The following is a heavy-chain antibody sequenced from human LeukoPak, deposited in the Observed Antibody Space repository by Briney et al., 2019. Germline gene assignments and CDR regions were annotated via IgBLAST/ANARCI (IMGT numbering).Heavy chain of an antibody. Sequence: SETLSLTCAVYGGSFSGYYLSWIRQPPGKGLEWIGEINHSGSTNYNPSLKSRVTISVDTSKNQFSLKLSSVTAADTAVYYCARVGIAAAGTGGNDYWGQGTLVTVSS. V-gene: IGHV4-34*01. CDR3: ARVGIAAAGTGGNDY. J-gene: IGHJ4*02. CDR2: INHSGST. CDR1: GGSFSGYY. D-gene: IGHD6-13*01.